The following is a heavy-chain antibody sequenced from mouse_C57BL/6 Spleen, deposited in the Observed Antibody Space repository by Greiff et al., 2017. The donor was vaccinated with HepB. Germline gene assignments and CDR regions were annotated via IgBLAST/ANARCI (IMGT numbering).Heavy chain of an antibody. J-gene: IGHJ4*01. Sequence: QVHVKQPGAELVKPGASVKLSCKASGYTFTSYWMQWVKQRPGQGLEWIGEIDPSDSYTNYNQKFKGKATLTVDTSSSTAYMQLSSLTSEDSAVYYCARRGTIVTTRVMDYWGQGTSVTVSS. CDR3: ARRGTIVTTRVMDY. D-gene: IGHD2-5*01. CDR1: GYTFTSYW. V-gene: IGHV1-50*01. CDR2: IDPSDSYT.